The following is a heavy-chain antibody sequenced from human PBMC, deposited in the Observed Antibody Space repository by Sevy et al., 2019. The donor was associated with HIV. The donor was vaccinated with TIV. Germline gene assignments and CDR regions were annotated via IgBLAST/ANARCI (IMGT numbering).Heavy chain of an antibody. J-gene: IGHJ3*02. CDR3: ARDGRGISAFHI. CDR2: ISGDGENT. V-gene: IGHV3-23*01. Sequence: GGSLRLSCVASEFIFSSHAVSWVRQAPGKGLEWVSAISGDGENTHYADSVRGRFTISRDNFKNTLYLQMNSLRAEDTALYYCARDGRGISAFHIWGPGTMVTVSS. D-gene: IGHD3-3*02. CDR1: EFIFSSHA.